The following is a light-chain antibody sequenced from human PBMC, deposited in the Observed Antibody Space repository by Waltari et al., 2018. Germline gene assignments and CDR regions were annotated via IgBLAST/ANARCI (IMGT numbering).Light chain of an antibody. CDR2: KAS. J-gene: IGKJ1*01. CDR3: QHGYSIPWT. Sequence: DIQMTQSPSSLSASVGDRVTITCQASQGINNILAWYQQKPGKVPKLLITKASTLQSGVPSRFSGGGSGTDFTLTINSLQPEDFATYYCQHGYSIPWTFGQVTTVEIK. CDR1: QGINNI. V-gene: IGKV1-NL1*01.